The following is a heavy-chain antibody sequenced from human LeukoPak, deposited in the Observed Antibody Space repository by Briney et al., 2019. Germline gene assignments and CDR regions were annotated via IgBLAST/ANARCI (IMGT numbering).Heavy chain of an antibody. CDR2: ISGSGGST. J-gene: IGHJ3*02. V-gene: IGHV3-23*01. Sequence: QAGGSLRLSCAASGFTFSIYAMSWVRQAPGKGLEWVSAISGSGGSTYYADSVKGRFTISRDNSKNTLYLQMNSLRAEDTAVYYCAKVSHTRYCSSTSCWGAFDIWGQGTMVTVSS. CDR1: GFTFSIYA. CDR3: AKVSHTRYCSSTSCWGAFDI. D-gene: IGHD2-2*01.